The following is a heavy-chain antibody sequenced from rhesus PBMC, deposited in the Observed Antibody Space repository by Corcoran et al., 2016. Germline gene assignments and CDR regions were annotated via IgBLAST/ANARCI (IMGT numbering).Heavy chain of an antibody. CDR2: IYSNDEST. V-gene: IGHV4S12*01. CDR1: VGTISSGYYY. J-gene: IGHJ4*01. Sequence: QVQLQESGPGVVKPSETLSLTCAVSVGTISSGYYYWSWIRQPPGKGLEWIGGIYSNDESTNYNPSLKSRVTISKDTSKKQFSLKLSSVTATDTAVYYCARDEIAAGQYYFDYWGQGVLVTVSS. D-gene: IGHD6-13*01. CDR3: ARDEIAAGQYYFDY.